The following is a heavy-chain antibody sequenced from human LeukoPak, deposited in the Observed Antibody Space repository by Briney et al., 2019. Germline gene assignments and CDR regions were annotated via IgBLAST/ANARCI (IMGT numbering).Heavy chain of an antibody. D-gene: IGHD1-1*01. V-gene: IGHV4-34*01. CDR2: INHSGST. Sequence: PSETLSLTCAVYGGSFSDYHWSWIRQPPGKGLEWIGEINHSGSTNYNPSLKSRVTISVDTSKNQFSLKLSSVTAADTAVYYCARGRYNWNTRPFDYWGQGTLVTVSS. CDR3: ARGRYNWNTRPFDY. J-gene: IGHJ4*02. CDR1: GGSFSDYH.